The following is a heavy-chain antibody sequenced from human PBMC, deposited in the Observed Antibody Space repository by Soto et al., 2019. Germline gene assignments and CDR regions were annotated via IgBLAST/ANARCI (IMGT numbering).Heavy chain of an antibody. CDR3: AKDYSNNLVPGYYYYVMDF. D-gene: IGHD6-13*01. CDR2: ISGSGGST. V-gene: IGHV3-23*01. Sequence: PGGSLRLSCAASGFTFSSYAMSWVRQAPGKGLEWVSAISGSGGSTYYADSVKGRFTISRDNSKNTLYLQMNSLRAEDTAVYYCAKDYSNNLVPGYYYYVMDFWGQGTSVTVSS. J-gene: IGHJ6*02. CDR1: GFTFSSYA.